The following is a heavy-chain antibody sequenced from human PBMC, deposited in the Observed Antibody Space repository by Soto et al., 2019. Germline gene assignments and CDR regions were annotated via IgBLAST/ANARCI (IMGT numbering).Heavy chain of an antibody. V-gene: IGHV4-34*01. J-gene: IGHJ4*02. CDR1: DGSFSGYY. D-gene: IGHD6-19*01. CDR3: AFVAGTDYFDY. CDR2: INHSGST. Sequence: PSETLSLTCAVYDGSFSGYYWSWIRQPPGKGLEWIGEINHSGSTNYSPSLKSRVTISVDTSKNQFSLKLSSVTAADTAVYYCAFVAGTDYFDYWGQGTLVTVSS.